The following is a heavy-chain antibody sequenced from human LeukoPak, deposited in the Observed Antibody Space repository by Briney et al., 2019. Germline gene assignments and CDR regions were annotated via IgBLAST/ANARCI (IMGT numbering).Heavy chain of an antibody. D-gene: IGHD6-19*01. CDR2: INAGNGNT. CDR3: ARGGPVPYSSGWYRSFDY. CDR1: GYTFTNYA. V-gene: IGHV1-3*01. Sequence: ASVKVSCKASGYTFTNYAIHWVRQAPGQRLEWMGWINAGNGNTKYSQKFQGRVTITRDTSASTAYMELSSLRSEDTAVYYCARGGPVPYSSGWYRSFDYWGQGTLVTVSS. J-gene: IGHJ4*02.